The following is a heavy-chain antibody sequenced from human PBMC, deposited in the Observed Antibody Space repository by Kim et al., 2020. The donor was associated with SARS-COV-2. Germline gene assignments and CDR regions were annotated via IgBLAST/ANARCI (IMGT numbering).Heavy chain of an antibody. V-gene: IGHV3-30-3*01. CDR1: GFTFSSYA. CDR2: ISYDGSNK. J-gene: IGHJ6*02. Sequence: GGSLRLSCAASGFTFSSYAMHWVRQAPGKGLEWVVVISYDGSNKYYADSVKGRFTISRDNSKNTLYLQMNSLRAEDTAVYYCARVPGGNYQYYGMDVWGHGATFTVSS. D-gene: IGHD2-8*02. CDR3: ARVPGGNYQYYGMDV.